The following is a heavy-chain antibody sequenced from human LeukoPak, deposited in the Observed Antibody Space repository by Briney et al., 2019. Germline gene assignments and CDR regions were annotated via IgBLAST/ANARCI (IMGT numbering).Heavy chain of an antibody. CDR2: IYSDNSGGAT. J-gene: IGHJ4*02. CDR3: ARQAAAGTLRYFDY. Sequence: GGSLRLSCAASGFTVSENYMSWVRQAPGKGLEWVSLIYSDNSGGATYYPDSVKGRFTISRDNAKNSLYLQMNSLRAEDTAVYYCARQAAAGTLRYFDYWGQGTLVTVSS. D-gene: IGHD6-13*01. CDR1: GFTVSENY. V-gene: IGHV3-66*04.